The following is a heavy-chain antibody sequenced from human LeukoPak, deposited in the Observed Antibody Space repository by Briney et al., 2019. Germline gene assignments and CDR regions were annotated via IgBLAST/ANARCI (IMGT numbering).Heavy chain of an antibody. CDR1: GFTFSSYG. V-gene: IGHV3-30*18. CDR3: AKEKLDY. CDR2: ISYDGSNK. D-gene: IGHD5-24*01. J-gene: IGHJ4*02. Sequence: PGGSLRLSCAASGFTFSSYGMHWVRQAPGKGLEWVAVISYDGSNKHYADSVKGRFTISRDNSKNTLYLQMNSLRAEDTAVYYCAKEKLDYWGQGTLVTVSS.